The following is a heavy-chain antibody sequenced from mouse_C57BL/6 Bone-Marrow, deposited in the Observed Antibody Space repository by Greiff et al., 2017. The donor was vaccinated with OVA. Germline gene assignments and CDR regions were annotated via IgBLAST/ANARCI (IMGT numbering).Heavy chain of an antibody. CDR1: GYTFTSYW. Sequence: QVQLQQPGAELVKPGASVKLSCKASGYTFTSYWMHWVKQRPGQGLEWIGMIHPNSGSTNYNEKFKSKATLTVDTSSSTAYMQLSSLTSEDSAVYYCARSGYGRAFADWGQGTLVTVSA. D-gene: IGHD3-1*01. CDR2: IHPNSGST. CDR3: ARSGYGRAFAD. J-gene: IGHJ3*01. V-gene: IGHV1-64*01.